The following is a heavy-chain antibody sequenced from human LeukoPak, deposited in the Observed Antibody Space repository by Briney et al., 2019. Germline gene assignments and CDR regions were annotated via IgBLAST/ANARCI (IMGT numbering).Heavy chain of an antibody. Sequence: GGSLRLSCAASGFTFSDYYMSWIRQAPGKGLEWVSYISSSGSTIYYADSVKGRFTISRDNAKNSLYLQMNSLRAEDTAVYYCAREFRNVAVKSNYYYYYMDVWGKGTTVTVSS. J-gene: IGHJ6*03. V-gene: IGHV3-11*01. CDR2: ISSSGSTI. CDR1: GFTFSDYY. CDR3: AREFRNVAVKSNYYYYYMDV. D-gene: IGHD1-1*01.